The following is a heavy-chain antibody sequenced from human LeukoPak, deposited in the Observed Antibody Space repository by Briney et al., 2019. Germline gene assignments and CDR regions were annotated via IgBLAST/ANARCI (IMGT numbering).Heavy chain of an antibody. CDR3: AHGYSYGSPPDY. Sequence: SGPTLVKPTQTLTLTCTFSGFSLSTSGVGVGWIRQPPGKALEWLALIFRNDAKRYSPSLKSRLTITKDTSKYQVVLAMTNVDPVDTATYYCAHGYSYGSPPDYWGQGTLVTVSS. CDR1: GFSLSTSGVG. CDR2: IFRNDAK. D-gene: IGHD5-18*01. J-gene: IGHJ4*02. V-gene: IGHV2-5*01.